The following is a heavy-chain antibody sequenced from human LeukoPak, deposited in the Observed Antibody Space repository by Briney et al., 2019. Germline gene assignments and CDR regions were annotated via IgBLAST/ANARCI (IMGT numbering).Heavy chain of an antibody. CDR3: ARRMVNPLYFDF. V-gene: IGHV3-23*01. Sequence: GGSLRLSCEASGFAFSSYGMTWVRQAPGKGLEWVSAISDIGISTYYADSVKGRFTISRDNSKSTLYLQMTSLRAEDTAVYYCARRMVNPLYFDFWGRGTLVTVSS. CDR1: GFAFSSYG. J-gene: IGHJ4*02. D-gene: IGHD2-8*01. CDR2: ISDIGIST.